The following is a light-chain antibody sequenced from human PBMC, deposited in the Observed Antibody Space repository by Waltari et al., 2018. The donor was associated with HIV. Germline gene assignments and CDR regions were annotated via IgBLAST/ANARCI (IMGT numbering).Light chain of an antibody. Sequence: QSVLTQPPSASGTPGQRVTISCSGRSSSIGSNTVNWYQQLPGTAPKLLIYSNNQRPSGVPDRFSGSKSGTSASLAISGLQSEDEADYYCAAWDDSLNGPGVVFGGGTKLTVL. CDR3: AAWDDSLNGPGVV. CDR1: SSSIGSNT. CDR2: SNN. V-gene: IGLV1-44*01. J-gene: IGLJ2*01.